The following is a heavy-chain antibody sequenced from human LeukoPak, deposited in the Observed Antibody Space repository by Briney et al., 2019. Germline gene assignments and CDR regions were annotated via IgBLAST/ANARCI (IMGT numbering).Heavy chain of an antibody. CDR3: ASGYSYGPPGVFDY. V-gene: IGHV4-59*01. J-gene: IGHJ4*02. CDR1: GGSISSYY. D-gene: IGHD5-18*01. Sequence: PSETLSLTCTVSGGSISSYYWSWIRQPPGKGLEWIGYIYYSGSTNHNPSLKSRVTISVDTSKNQFSLKLSSVTAADTAVYYCASGYSYGPPGVFDYWGQGTLVTVSS. CDR2: IYYSGST.